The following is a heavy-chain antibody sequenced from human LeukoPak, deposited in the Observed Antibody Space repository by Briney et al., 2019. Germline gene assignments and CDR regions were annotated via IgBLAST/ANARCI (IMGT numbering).Heavy chain of an antibody. V-gene: IGHV4-34*01. J-gene: IGHJ6*03. CDR2: INHSGST. CDR3: ARAVNYGSGSSFYYYYYMDV. Sequence: KPSETLSLTCAVYGGSFSGYYWSWIRQPPGKGLEWIGEINHSGSTNYNPSLKSRVTISVDTSKNQFSLKLSSVTAADTAVYYCARAVNYGSGSSFYYYYYMDVWGKGTTVTISS. CDR1: GGSFSGYY. D-gene: IGHD3-10*01.